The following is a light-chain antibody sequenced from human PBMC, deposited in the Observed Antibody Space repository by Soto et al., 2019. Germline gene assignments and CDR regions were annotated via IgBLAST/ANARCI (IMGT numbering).Light chain of an antibody. CDR3: QQYNSFSPA. J-gene: IGKJ1*01. CDR2: DAS. CDR1: QSIRSW. V-gene: IGKV1-5*01. Sequence: DIQMNKSPSTLSASVGERVTITCRVSQSIRSWLAWYQQKPGKAPKLLIFDASSLESGVPSRFSGSGPETEFTLTISSLQPDDFATYYCQQYNSFSPAFGQGTKVDIK.